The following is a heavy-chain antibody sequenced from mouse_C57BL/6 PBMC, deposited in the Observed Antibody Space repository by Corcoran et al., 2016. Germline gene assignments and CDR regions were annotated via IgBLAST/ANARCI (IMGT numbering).Heavy chain of an antibody. CDR2: INTYSGVP. CDR1: GYTFTTYG. V-gene: IGHV9-3*01. Sequence: QIQLVQSGPELKKPGETVKISCKASGYTFTTYGMSWVKQAPGKGLKWMGWINTYSGVPTYADDFKGRFAFSLETSASTAFLKINNLKNEDTATYFCARWPDGSSYRWYFDGWGTGTTVTVSS. J-gene: IGHJ1*03. D-gene: IGHD1-1*01. CDR3: ARWPDGSSYRWYFDG.